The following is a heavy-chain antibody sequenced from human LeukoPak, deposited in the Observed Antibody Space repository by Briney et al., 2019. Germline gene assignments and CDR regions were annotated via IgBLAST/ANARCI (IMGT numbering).Heavy chain of an antibody. CDR3: ARVPPLCLGDLP. D-gene: IGHD3-16*01. Sequence: SETLPLTGSVSGGRMGTYYRSWIRQPPGKGLEWIGYNYDSGTNYNPSLKSRVTILVDKSKNQFSLKLTSVTAADTAIYYCARVPPLCLGDLPWGQGTLVTVSS. J-gene: IGHJ5*02. V-gene: IGHV4-59*01. CDR1: GGRMGTYY. CDR2: NYDSGT.